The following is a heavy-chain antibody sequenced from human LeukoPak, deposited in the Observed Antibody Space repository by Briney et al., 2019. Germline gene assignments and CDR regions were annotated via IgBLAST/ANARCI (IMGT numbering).Heavy chain of an antibody. D-gene: IGHD6-13*01. CDR1: GFTFDDYA. J-gene: IGHJ4*02. V-gene: IGHV3-9*01. CDR3: AKDTYSIAAAGGTGYGLSFDY. CDR2: ISWNSGSI. Sequence: GGSLRLSCAASGFTFDDYAMHWVRQAPGKGLEWVSGISWNSGSIGYADSVKGRFTISRDNAKNSLYLQMNSLRAEDTALYYCAKDTYSIAAAGGTGYGLSFDYWGQGTLVTVSS.